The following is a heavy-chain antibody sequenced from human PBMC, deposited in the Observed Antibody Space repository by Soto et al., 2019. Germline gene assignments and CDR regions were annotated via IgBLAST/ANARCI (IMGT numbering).Heavy chain of an antibody. V-gene: IGHV4-30-2*03. CDR2: IYDRGNA. J-gene: IGHJ4*02. CDR3: ARLEGPATISYYFDL. D-gene: IGHD3-3*01. Sequence: QPTGKGLGWIGSIYDRGNAYYNPPIQTRFTISLDKSKSKFSLKLNSVTAADSAVYFCARLEGPATISYYFDLWGPGDLVTVS.